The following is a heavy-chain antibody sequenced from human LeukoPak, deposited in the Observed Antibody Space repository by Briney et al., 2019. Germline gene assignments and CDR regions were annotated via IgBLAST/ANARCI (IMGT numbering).Heavy chain of an antibody. D-gene: IGHD6-19*01. CDR2: IYSGGST. CDR3: ARGEWLDWFDP. V-gene: IGHV3-66*01. Sequence: GGSLRLSCAASGFTVSSNYMSWVRQAPGKGLEWVSVIYSGGSTYYADSVKGRFTISRDNSKNTLYLQMNSLRAEDTAVYYCARGEWLDWFDPWGQGTLVTVSS. CDR1: GFTVSSNY. J-gene: IGHJ5*02.